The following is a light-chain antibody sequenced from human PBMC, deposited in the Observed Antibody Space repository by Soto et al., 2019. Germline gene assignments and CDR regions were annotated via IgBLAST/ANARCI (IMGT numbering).Light chain of an antibody. CDR3: QQYGSYSRT. CDR2: LAS. J-gene: IGKJ1*01. Sequence: DIQMTQSPSTLSAFVGDRVTITCRASQSISTSLAWYQQKPGKAPKLLIYLASTLQSGVPTRFSGSGSATEFTLSINSMQPDPFANYSCQQYGSYSRTFGQGTKVDIK. V-gene: IGKV1-5*03. CDR1: QSISTS.